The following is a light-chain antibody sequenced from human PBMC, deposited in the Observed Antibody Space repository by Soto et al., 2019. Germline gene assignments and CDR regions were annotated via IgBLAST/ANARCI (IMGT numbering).Light chain of an antibody. CDR2: GAS. CDR3: QQYGSSPRT. Sequence: EIVLTQSPGTLSLSPGERATLSCRASQSVSSSYLAWYQQKPGQAHRLLIYGASSRATVIPDRFSGSGSGTDFTLTISRLEPEDFAVYYCQQYGSSPRTFGQGTKVEIK. J-gene: IGKJ1*01. CDR1: QSVSSSY. V-gene: IGKV3-20*01.